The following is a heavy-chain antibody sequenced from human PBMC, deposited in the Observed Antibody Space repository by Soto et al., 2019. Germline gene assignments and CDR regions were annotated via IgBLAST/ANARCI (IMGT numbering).Heavy chain of an antibody. J-gene: IGHJ6*02. CDR2: ISGSGGST. Sequence: GGSLRLSCAASGFTFSSYAMSWVRQAPGKGLEWVSAISGSGGSTYYADSVKVRFTISRDNSKNTLYLQMNSLRAEDTAVYYCAKVPSPYYYDSSGYYYYGMDVWGQGTTVTVSS. CDR1: GFTFSSYA. D-gene: IGHD3-22*01. CDR3: AKVPSPYYYDSSGYYYYGMDV. V-gene: IGHV3-23*01.